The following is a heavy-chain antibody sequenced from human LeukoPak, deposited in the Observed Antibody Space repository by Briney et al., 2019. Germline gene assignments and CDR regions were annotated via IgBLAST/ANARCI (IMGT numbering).Heavy chain of an antibody. CDR1: GFIFSHYG. CDR2: IWHDGSSK. Sequence: GGTLRLSCAASGFIFSHYGMHWVRQAPGKGLEGVAVIWHDGSSKSYADSVKGRFTISRDNSENTVYLQMNSLRAEDTAVYYCAKDAQRGFDYSNSLEYWGQGDLVTVSS. V-gene: IGHV3-33*06. J-gene: IGHJ4*02. CDR3: AKDAQRGFDYSNSLEY. D-gene: IGHD4-11*01.